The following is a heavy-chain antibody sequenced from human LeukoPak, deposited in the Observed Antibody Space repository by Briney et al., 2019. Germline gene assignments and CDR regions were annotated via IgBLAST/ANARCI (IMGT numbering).Heavy chain of an antibody. CDR2: INNDGSDT. D-gene: IGHD3-10*01. CDR1: GFSFADSW. J-gene: IGHJ1*01. CDR3: ARVSGLGMNEYYQH. Sequence: PGGSLRLSCAASGFSFADSWMPWVRQAPGKGLVWVSRINNDGSDTRYADSVRGRFTISRDNAKNTLYLQMNSLRAEDTAVYYCARVSGLGMNEYYQHWGQGTLVTVPS. V-gene: IGHV3-74*01.